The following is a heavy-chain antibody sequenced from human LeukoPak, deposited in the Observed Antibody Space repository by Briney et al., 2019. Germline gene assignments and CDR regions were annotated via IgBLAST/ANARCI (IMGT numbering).Heavy chain of an antibody. CDR2: ISSNGGST. Sequence: GGSLRLSCAASGFTFSSYAMHWVRQAPGKGLEYVSAISSNGGSTYYANSVKGRFTISRDNSKNTLYLQMGSLRAEDMAVYYCARGRLGSSWYNWFDPWGQGTLVTVSS. J-gene: IGHJ5*02. D-gene: IGHD6-13*01. CDR3: ARGRLGSSWYNWFDP. CDR1: GFTFSSYA. V-gene: IGHV3-64*01.